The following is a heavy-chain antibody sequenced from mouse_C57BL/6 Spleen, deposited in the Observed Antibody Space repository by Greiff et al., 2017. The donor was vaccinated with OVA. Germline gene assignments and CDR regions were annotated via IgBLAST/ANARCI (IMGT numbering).Heavy chain of an antibody. CDR1: GYSFNGYF. J-gene: IGHJ4*01. Sequence: EVQLQQSGPELVKPGDSVKISCKASGYSFNGYFMNWVMQSHGKSLEWIGRINPYNGDTFYNQKFKGKATLTADKSSSTAHMQLRSLTSEDSAVYECARGDYYGSRYPMDYWGQGTSVTVSS. D-gene: IGHD1-1*01. V-gene: IGHV1-20*01. CDR3: ARGDYYGSRYPMDY. CDR2: INPYNGDT.